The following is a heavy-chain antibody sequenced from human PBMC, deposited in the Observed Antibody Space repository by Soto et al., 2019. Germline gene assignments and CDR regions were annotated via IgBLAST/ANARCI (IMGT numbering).Heavy chain of an antibody. CDR3: ARDKVD. V-gene: IGHV3-66*01. CDR1: GFSVSSNY. J-gene: IGHJ4*02. CDR2: IYSGGNT. Sequence: EVQLVESGGGLVQPGGSLRLSCAASGFSVSSNYMCWVRQAPGKGLEWVSGIYSGGNTYYTDSVKGRFTISRDNSKNTLFLQMNGLRVEDTAVYYCARDKVDWGQGTLVTVSS.